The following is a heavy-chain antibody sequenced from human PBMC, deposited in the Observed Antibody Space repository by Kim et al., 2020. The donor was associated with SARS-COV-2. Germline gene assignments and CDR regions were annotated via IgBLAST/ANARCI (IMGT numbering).Heavy chain of an antibody. CDR1: GGSISSSSYY. V-gene: IGHV4-39*07. Sequence: SETLSLTCTVSGGSISSSSYYWGWIRQPPGKGLEWIGSIYYSGSTYYNPSLKSRVTISVDTSKNQFSLKLSSVTAADTAVYYCARSPRSGSYSNWFDPW. D-gene: IGHD3-10*01. CDR2: IYYSGST. CDR3: ARSPRSGSYSNWFDP. J-gene: IGHJ5*02.